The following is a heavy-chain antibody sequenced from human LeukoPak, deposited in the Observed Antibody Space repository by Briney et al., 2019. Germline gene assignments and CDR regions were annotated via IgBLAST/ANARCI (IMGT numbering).Heavy chain of an antibody. V-gene: IGHV3-30*18. CDR1: GFTFSSYG. CDR3: AKDIRYSSSSVDYFDY. CDR2: ISYDGSNK. D-gene: IGHD6-6*01. J-gene: IGHJ4*02. Sequence: GGSLRLSCAASGFTFSSYGMHWVRQAPGKGLEWVAVISYDGSNKYYADSVKGRFTISRDNSKNTLYLQMNSLRAEDTAVYYCAKDIRYSSSSVDYFDYWGQETLVTVSS.